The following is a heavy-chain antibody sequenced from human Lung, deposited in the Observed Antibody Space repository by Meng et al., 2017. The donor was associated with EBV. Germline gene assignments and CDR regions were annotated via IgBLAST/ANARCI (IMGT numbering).Heavy chain of an antibody. CDR2: IYYSGST. V-gene: IGHV4-39*01. CDR3: ASNPYYDFWSGYQYYFDY. CDR1: GGSISSSSYY. J-gene: IGHJ4*02. D-gene: IGHD3-3*01. Sequence: QLQLQESGPGLVKPSETLSLTCTVSGGSISSSSYYWGWIRQPPGKGLEWIGSIYYSGSTYYNPSLKSRVTISVDTSKNQFSLKLSSVTAADTAVYYCASNPYYDFWSGYQYYFDYWGQGTLVTVSS.